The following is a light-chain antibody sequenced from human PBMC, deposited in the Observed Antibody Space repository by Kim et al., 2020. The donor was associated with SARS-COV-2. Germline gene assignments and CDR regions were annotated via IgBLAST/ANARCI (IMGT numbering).Light chain of an antibody. J-gene: IGKJ1*01. CDR3: QQYSIYWT. CDR2: GAS. Sequence: SASVGDRVTITCRASQGISSALAWYQQKPGKAPNLLIYGASSLESAVPSRFSGTGSGTEFTLTISSLQPDDVATYYCQQYSIYWTFGQGTKVDIK. CDR1: QGISSA. V-gene: IGKV1-13*02.